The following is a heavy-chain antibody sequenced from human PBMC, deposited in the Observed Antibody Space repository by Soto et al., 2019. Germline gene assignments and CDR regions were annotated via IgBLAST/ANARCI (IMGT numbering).Heavy chain of an antibody. CDR2: IWYDGSNK. D-gene: IGHD2-15*01. J-gene: IGHJ4*02. V-gene: IGHV3-33*01. Sequence: QVQLVESGGGVVQPGRSLRLSCAASGFTFSSYGMHWVRQAPGKGLEWVAVIWYDGSNKYYADSVKGRFTISRDNSKNTLYLQMNSLRAEDTAVYYCARVQYCSGGSCYPDYWGQGTLVTVSS. CDR1: GFTFSSYG. CDR3: ARVQYCSGGSCYPDY.